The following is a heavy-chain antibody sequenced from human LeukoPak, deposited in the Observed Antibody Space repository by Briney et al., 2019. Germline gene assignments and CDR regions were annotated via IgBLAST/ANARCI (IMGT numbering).Heavy chain of an antibody. D-gene: IGHD3-3*01. CDR1: GGTFSSYA. CDR3: ATRTSLFVVPGSFDYDFWSGYLSGVDY. J-gene: IGHJ4*02. V-gene: IGHV1-69*13. CDR2: IIPIFGTA. Sequence: SVKVSRKASGGTFSSYAISWVRQAPGQGLEWMGGIIPIFGTANYAQKFQGRVTITADESTSPAYMELSSLRSEDTAVYYCATRTSLFVVPGSFDYDFWSGYLSGVDYWGQGTLVTVSS.